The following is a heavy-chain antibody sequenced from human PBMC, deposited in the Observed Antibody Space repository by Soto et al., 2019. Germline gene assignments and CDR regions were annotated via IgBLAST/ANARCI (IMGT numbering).Heavy chain of an antibody. CDR2: IKTKTQGETT. D-gene: IGHD2-8*01. CDR1: GFSISSAW. CDR3: TTGSVEGY. Sequence: EVQLVESGGGLVKPGGSLRLSCTASGFSISSAWMNWVRQAPGKGLEWVGRIKTKTQGETTDYPAPVKGRFTISRDDSXXXXXXXXXXXXXXXXXVYYCTTGSVEGYWGQGTLVTVSS. V-gene: IGHV3-15*07. J-gene: IGHJ4*02.